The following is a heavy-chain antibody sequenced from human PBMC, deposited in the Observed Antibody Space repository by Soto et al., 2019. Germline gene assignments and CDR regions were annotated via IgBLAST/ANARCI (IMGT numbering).Heavy chain of an antibody. CDR2: ISPNSEKT. V-gene: IGHV1-18*01. J-gene: IGHJ6*02. CDR3: ARDPYHVLMVNAPNLYGMDV. D-gene: IGHD2-8*01. Sequence: ASVKVSCKASGYTFSNFGISWVRQAPGEGLEWMGWISPNSEKTKIAQRFQGRLTLTTDTSTTTAYMELRSLRSDDTAVYYCARDPYHVLMVNAPNLYGMDVWGQGTTVTVSS. CDR1: GYTFSNFG.